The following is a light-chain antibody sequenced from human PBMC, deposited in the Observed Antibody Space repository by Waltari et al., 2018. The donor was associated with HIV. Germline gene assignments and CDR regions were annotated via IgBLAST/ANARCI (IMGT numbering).Light chain of an antibody. V-gene: IGLV1-51*01. CDR1: SSNIGNNY. CDR3: GTWDSRLSVNWV. CDR2: DNN. Sequence: QSVLTQPPSVSAAPGQKVTISCSGISSNIGNNYVSWYQHLPGTTPKLLIYDNNKLPSGSPDRFSGSKSGTSATLVITGTQTGYEADYYCGTWDSRLSVNWVFGGATDLTVL. J-gene: IGLJ3*02.